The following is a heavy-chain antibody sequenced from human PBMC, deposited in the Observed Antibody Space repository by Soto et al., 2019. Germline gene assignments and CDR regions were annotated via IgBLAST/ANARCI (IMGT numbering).Heavy chain of an antibody. CDR2: IGRSSNTI. Sequence: EVQLVESGGGLVQPGGSLRLSLAASGFTFGTYSMNWVRQAPGRGLEWVSYIGRSSNTIYADSVKGRFTIARDNAQNSLSLQMNSLRDEDTAVYYCVRDFNWSFDYWGPGILVTVSS. CDR3: VRDFNWSFDY. CDR1: GFTFGTYS. V-gene: IGHV3-48*02. D-gene: IGHD1-1*01. J-gene: IGHJ4*02.